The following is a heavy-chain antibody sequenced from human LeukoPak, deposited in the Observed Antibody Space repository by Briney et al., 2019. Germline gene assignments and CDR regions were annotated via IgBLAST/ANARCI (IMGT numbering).Heavy chain of an antibody. CDR3: ASNDFWSGYFY. CDR1: GYSFTSYW. CDR2: IYPSDSET. J-gene: IGHJ4*02. V-gene: IGHV5-51*01. Sequence: SGESLKISCKGSGYSFTSYWIGWVRQMPGKGLEWMGIIYPSDSETRYSPSFQGQVTISADMSISIAFLQWSSLKASDTAMYYCASNDFWSGYFYWGQGTLVTVSS. D-gene: IGHD3-3*01.